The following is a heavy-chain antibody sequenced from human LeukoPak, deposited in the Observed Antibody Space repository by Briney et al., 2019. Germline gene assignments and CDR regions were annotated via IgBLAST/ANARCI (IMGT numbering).Heavy chain of an antibody. CDR1: GFTFSSYS. Sequence: GGSLRLSCAASGFTFSSYSMNWVRQAPGKGLEWVSYISSGSSTKYYADSVKGRFTISRDNSKNTLYLQMNSLRAEDTAVYYCARDLQDDCTHCSSTSCPDKWGQGTLVTVSS. J-gene: IGHJ4*02. V-gene: IGHV3-48*01. CDR3: ARDLQDDCTHCSSTSCPDK. D-gene: IGHD2-2*01. CDR2: ISSGSSTK.